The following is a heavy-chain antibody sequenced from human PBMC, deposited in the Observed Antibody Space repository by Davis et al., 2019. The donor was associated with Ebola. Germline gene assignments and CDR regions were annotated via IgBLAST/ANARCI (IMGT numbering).Heavy chain of an antibody. CDR3: GRVISFPGIGMDI. Sequence: GESLKISCAASGFMFSNYWMAWGRQAPGKGLEWVAHIKEDGSVKDYVDSVEGRFTISRDNAKNMLYVQMNSLRTEDTAIYYCGRVISFPGIGMDIWGQGTMVTVSS. D-gene: IGHD1-14*01. V-gene: IGHV3-7*01. CDR1: GFMFSNYW. CDR2: IKEDGSVK. J-gene: IGHJ6*02.